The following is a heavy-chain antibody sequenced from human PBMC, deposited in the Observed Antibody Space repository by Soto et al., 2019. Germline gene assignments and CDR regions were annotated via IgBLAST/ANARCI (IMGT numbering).Heavy chain of an antibody. V-gene: IGHV1-18*01. CDR3: ARDPRRNYDFWSGYYRFDY. CDR1: GYTFTSYG. Sequence: QVQLVQSGAEVKKPGASVKVSCKASGYTFTSYGISWVRQAPGQGLEWMGWISAYNGNTNYAKKIQGRVTMTTDTSTSTAYMELRSLRSDDTAVYSCARDPRRNYDFWSGYYRFDYWGQGTLVTLSS. CDR2: ISAYNGNT. J-gene: IGHJ4*02. D-gene: IGHD3-3*01.